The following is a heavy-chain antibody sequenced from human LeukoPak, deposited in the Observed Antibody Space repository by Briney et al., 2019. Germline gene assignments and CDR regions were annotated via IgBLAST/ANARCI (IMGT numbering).Heavy chain of an antibody. D-gene: IGHD3-16*01. J-gene: IGHJ6*03. CDR2: ISYDGSNK. CDR1: GFTFSSYG. Sequence: GGSLRLSCAASGFTFSSYGMHWVRQAPGKGLEWVAVISYDGSNKYYADSVKGRFTISRDNSKNTLYLQMNSLRAEDTAVYYCARGVWFGQLWGTYDHYYYMDVWGKGTTVTVSS. V-gene: IGHV3-30*03. CDR3: ARGVWFGQLWGTYDHYYYMDV.